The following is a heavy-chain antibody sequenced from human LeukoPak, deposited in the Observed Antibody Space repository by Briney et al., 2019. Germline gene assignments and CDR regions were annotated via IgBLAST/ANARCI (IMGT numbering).Heavy chain of an antibody. CDR1: GFTFSSYW. CDR2: IYSDGIST. J-gene: IGHJ5*01. D-gene: IGHD3-3*01. V-gene: IGHV3-74*01. CDR3: ARGRKRVFGVITTRVWFDS. Sequence: GGSLRLSCAASGFTFSSYWMHWVRQAPGKGLVWVSRIYSDGISTNYADSVKGRFTISRDNAKNTLYLQMNSLRAEDTAVYYCARGRKRVFGVITTRVWFDSWGQGTLVTVSS.